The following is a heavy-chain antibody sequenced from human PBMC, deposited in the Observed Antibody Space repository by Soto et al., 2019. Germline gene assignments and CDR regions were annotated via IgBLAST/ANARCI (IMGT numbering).Heavy chain of an antibody. J-gene: IGHJ5*02. CDR2: IYYSGST. Sequence: SSETLSLTCTVSGGSISGSSYYWGWIRQPPGKGLEWIGNIYYSGSTYYNPSLKSRVTISVDTSKNQFSLKLSSVTAADTAVYYCARTPTPWGQGTLVTAPQ. D-gene: IGHD1-26*01. CDR1: GGSISGSSYY. V-gene: IGHV4-39*07. CDR3: ARTPTP.